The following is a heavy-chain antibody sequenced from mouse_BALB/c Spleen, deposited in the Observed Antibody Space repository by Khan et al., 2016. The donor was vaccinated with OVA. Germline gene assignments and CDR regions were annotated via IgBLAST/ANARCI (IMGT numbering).Heavy chain of an antibody. CDR3: ARDYFGSSWYFDV. CDR2: IRYDGNN. J-gene: IGHJ1*01. V-gene: IGHV3-6*02. D-gene: IGHD1-1*01. Sequence: EVQLQESGPGLVKPSQSLSLTCSVTGYSITSGYYWNWIRQFPGNKLEWMVYIRYDGNNNYSPSLKNRISITRDTSKNQFFLRLNSVTTEDTATYYCARDYFGSSWYFDVWGAGTTVTVSS. CDR1: GYSITSGYY.